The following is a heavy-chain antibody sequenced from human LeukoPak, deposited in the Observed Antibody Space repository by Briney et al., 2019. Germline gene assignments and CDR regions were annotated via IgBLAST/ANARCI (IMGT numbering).Heavy chain of an antibody. CDR2: IYRDGTT. CDR3: ARGGDTSGSPFDY. CDR1: GFTVRSNY. J-gene: IGHJ4*02. Sequence: GGSLRLSCAVSGFTVRSNYINWVRQAPGKGLEWVSIIYRDGTTYYADSVKGRFTISRDNSRNTLYFQMNSLRAEDTAVYYCARGGDTSGSPFDYWGQGTLVTVSS. V-gene: IGHV3-53*01. D-gene: IGHD6-19*01.